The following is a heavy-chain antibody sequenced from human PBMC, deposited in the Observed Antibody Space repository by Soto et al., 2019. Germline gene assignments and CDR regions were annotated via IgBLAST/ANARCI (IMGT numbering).Heavy chain of an antibody. V-gene: IGHV1-69*06. CDR2: IIPIFGTA. CDR1: GGTFSSYA. D-gene: IGHD2-2*01. Sequence: GASVKVSCKASGGTFSSYAISWVRQAPGQGLEWMGGIIPIFGTANYAQKFQGRVTITADKSTSTAYMELSSLRSEDTAVYYCALSSTSLQPNNWFDPWGQGTLVTVSS. CDR3: ALSSTSLQPNNWFDP. J-gene: IGHJ5*02.